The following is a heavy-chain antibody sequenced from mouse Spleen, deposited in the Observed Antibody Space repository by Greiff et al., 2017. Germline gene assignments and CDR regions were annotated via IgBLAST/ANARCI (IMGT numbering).Heavy chain of an antibody. CDR3: ARYGGSGTPWFAY. Sequence: EVRRVESGPGLAKPSQTLSLTCSVTGYSITSDYWNWIRKFPGNKLEYMGYISYSGSTYYNPSLKSRISITRDTSKNQYYLQLNSVTTEDTATYYCARYGGSGTPWFAYWGQGTLVTVSA. CDR2: ISYSGST. V-gene: IGHV3-8*01. CDR1: GYSITSDY. D-gene: IGHD4-1*01. J-gene: IGHJ3*01.